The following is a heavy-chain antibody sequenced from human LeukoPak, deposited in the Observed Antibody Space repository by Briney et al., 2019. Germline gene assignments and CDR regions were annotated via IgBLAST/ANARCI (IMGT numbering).Heavy chain of an antibody. CDR1: GYTFTSYY. J-gene: IGHJ6*03. CDR2: INPNSGGT. Sequence: ASVKVSCKASGYTFTSYYMHWVRQAPGQGLEWMGWINPNSGGTNYAQKFQGRVTMTRDTSINTAYMELSRLRSDDTAVYYCARGQGSYYYYMDVWGKGTTVTVSS. V-gene: IGHV1-2*02. D-gene: IGHD3-10*01. CDR3: ARGQGSYYYYMDV.